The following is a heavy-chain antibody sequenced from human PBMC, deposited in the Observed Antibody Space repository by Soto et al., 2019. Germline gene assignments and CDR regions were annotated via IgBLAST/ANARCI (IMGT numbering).Heavy chain of an antibody. CDR2: IYKGGSI. CDR1: GGSISNDY. Sequence: QVHLQESGPGLVKPSETLSLTCRVSGGSISNDYWTWIRQPPGKGLEWIGYIYKGGSINYNPSLNSRLNISLDTSNNQFSLKLSSVTAADTAVYYCARAYYDRSGYAVDPWGQGTLVTVSS. J-gene: IGHJ5*02. D-gene: IGHD3-22*01. V-gene: IGHV4-4*09. CDR3: ARAYYDRSGYAVDP.